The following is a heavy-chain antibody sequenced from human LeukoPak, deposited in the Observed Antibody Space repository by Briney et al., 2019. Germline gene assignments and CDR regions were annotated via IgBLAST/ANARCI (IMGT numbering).Heavy chain of an antibody. J-gene: IGHJ4*02. CDR1: GFTFSSYG. V-gene: IGHV3-30*02. Sequence: GGSLRLSCAASGFTFSSYGMHWVRQAPGKGLEWVAFIRYGGSNKYYADSVKGRFTISRDNSKNTLYLQMNSLRAEDTAVYYCARGYIRGIAAAGGYWGQGTLVTVSS. D-gene: IGHD6-13*01. CDR2: IRYGGSNK. CDR3: ARGYIRGIAAAGGY.